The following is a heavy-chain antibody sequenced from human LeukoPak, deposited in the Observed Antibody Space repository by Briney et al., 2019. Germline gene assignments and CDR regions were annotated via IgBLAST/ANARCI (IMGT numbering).Heavy chain of an antibody. CDR1: GGSISSSSYY. J-gene: IGHJ5*02. D-gene: IGHD6-13*01. CDR3: ARRGFSSSWYHPNGGYWFDP. Sequence: SETLSLTCTVSGGSISSSSYYWGWIRQPPGKGLEWIGSIYYSGSTYYNPSLKSRVTISVDTSKNQFSLKLSSATAAYTPVYYCARRGFSSSWYHPNGGYWFDPWGQGTLVTVSS. V-gene: IGHV4-39*01. CDR2: IYYSGST.